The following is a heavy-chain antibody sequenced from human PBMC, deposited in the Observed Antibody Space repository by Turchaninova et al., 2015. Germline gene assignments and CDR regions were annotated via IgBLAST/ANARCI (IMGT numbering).Heavy chain of an antibody. V-gene: IGHV4-59*01. J-gene: IGHJ6*02. CDR2: IYYSGST. Sequence: QVQLQESGPGQVKPSETQSLTWTVSSGSSSSYYWSWIRQPPGKGLEWIGYIYYSGSTNYNPSLKSRVTISVDTSKNQFSLKLSSVTAADTAVYYCARKRGFKGGMDVWGQGTTVTVSS. CDR3: ARKRGFKGGMDV. CDR1: SGSSSSYY.